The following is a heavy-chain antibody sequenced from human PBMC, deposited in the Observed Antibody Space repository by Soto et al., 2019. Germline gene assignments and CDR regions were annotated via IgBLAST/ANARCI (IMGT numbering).Heavy chain of an antibody. J-gene: IGHJ3*02. CDR3: QSEGGDLLGPEAFDI. D-gene: IGHD2-21*01. Sequence: GGSLRLSCAASGFTFSSYAMSWVRQAPGKGLEWVSAISGSGGSTYYADSVKGRFTISRDNSKNTLYLQMNSLRAEDTAVYYSQSEGGDLLGPEAFDIWGQGTMVTVSS. CDR1: GFTFSSYA. V-gene: IGHV3-23*01. CDR2: ISGSGGST.